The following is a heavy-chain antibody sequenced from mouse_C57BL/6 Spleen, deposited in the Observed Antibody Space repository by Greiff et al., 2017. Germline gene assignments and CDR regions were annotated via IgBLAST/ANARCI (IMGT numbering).Heavy chain of an antibody. V-gene: IGHV1-81*01. CDR1: GYTFTSYG. CDR2: IYPRSGNT. J-gene: IGHJ2*01. CDR3: ARSTTRDSYFDY. Sequence: VQGVESGAELARPGASVKLSCKASGYTFTSYGISWVKQRTGQGLEWIGEIYPRSGNTYYNEKFKGKATLTADKSSSTASMELRSLTSEDSAVYFCARSTTRDSYFDYWGQGTTLTVSS. D-gene: IGHD1-1*01.